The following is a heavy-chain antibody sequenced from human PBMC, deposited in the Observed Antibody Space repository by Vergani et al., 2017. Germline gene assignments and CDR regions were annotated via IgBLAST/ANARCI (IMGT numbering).Heavy chain of an antibody. CDR1: GASIRSSNYY. Sequence: QLQLQESGPGLVKPSATLSLTCSVSGASIRSSNYYWGWIRQPPGKGLEWIASIYYSGSTYYNPSLRSRVTISVDTSKNQFSLKLSSVTAADTAVYFCERHSTVEWLVILGWFATWGQEILVTVSS. D-gene: IGHD6-19*01. CDR3: ERHSTVEWLVILGWFAT. CDR2: IYYSGST. V-gene: IGHV4-39*01. J-gene: IGHJ5*02.